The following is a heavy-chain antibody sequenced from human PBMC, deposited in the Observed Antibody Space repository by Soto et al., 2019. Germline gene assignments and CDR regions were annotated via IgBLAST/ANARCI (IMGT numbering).Heavy chain of an antibody. CDR3: AKAIRVDWWFDP. CDR2: ISGSGGST. CDR1: GFTFSSYA. V-gene: IGHV3-23*01. J-gene: IGHJ5*02. D-gene: IGHD2-8*02. Sequence: GGSLRLSCAASGFTFSSYAMSWVRQAPGKGLEWVSAISGSGGSTYYADSVKGRFTISRDNSKNTLYLQMNSLRADDTAVYYCAKAIRVDWWFDPWGQGTLVTVSS.